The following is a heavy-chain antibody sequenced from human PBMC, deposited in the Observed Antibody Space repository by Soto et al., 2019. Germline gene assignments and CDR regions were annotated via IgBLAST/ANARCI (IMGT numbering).Heavy chain of an antibody. Sequence: QVQLVQSGAEVKKPGASVKVSCKPSGYSLTGYYMHWVRQAPGQGLEWMGWLNPITGGTNYTQKFQCRVTMTRDTSIGTAYMELSGLRSDDTAVYFCTRDLDYWGQGTLVTVSS. CDR3: TRDLDY. V-gene: IGHV1-2*02. CDR1: GYSLTGYY. J-gene: IGHJ4*02. CDR2: LNPITGGT.